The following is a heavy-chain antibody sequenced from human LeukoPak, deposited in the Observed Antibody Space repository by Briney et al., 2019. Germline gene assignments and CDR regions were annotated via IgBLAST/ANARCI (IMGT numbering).Heavy chain of an antibody. CDR1: GFTFSTYS. V-gene: IGHV3-48*04. CDR2: ISSSGSTI. D-gene: IGHD2-15*01. Sequence: PGGSLRLSCTASGFTFSTYSMNWVRQAPGKGLEWVSYISSSGSTIYYADSVKGRFTISRDNAKNSLYLQMNSLRAEDTAVYYCARELKPSGGIYPGVWGAFDIWGQGTMVTVSS. J-gene: IGHJ3*02. CDR3: ARELKPSGGIYPGVWGAFDI.